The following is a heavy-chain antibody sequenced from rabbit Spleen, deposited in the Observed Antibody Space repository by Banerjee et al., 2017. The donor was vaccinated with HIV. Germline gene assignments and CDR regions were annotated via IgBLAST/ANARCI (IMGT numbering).Heavy chain of an antibody. CDR1: GFSFSDRDV. Sequence: QEQLEESGGGLVKPEGSLTLTCKASGFSFSDRDVMCWVRQAPGKGLEWIGCINTGDAGTYYASWAKGRFTISKTSSTVTLQMTSLTAADTATYFCVRDIWYFKLWGQGTLVTVS. V-gene: IGHV1S45*01. J-gene: IGHJ4*01. CDR3: VRDIWYFKL. CDR2: INTGDAGT.